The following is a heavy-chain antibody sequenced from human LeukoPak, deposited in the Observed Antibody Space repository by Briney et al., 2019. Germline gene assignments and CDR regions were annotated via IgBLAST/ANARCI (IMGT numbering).Heavy chain of an antibody. Sequence: ASVKVSCKASGYTFTGYYMYWVRQAPGQGLEWMGWINPNSGGTNYAQKFQGRVTMTRDTSISTAYMELSSLRSEDTAVYYCATNWVDYGGDTYDAFDIWGQGTMVTVSS. CDR3: ATNWVDYGGDTYDAFDI. CDR2: INPNSGGT. J-gene: IGHJ3*02. D-gene: IGHD4-23*01. CDR1: GYTFTGYY. V-gene: IGHV1-2*02.